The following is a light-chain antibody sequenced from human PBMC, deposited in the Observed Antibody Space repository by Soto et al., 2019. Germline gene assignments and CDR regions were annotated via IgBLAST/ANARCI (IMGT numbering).Light chain of an antibody. CDR1: QSVLYRSNNLNY. V-gene: IGKV4-1*01. Sequence: DIVMTQSPDSLAVSLGERATINCKSSQSVLYRSNNLNYLAWYQQKPGQPPKLLIYWASTRESGVPDRFSGSGSGTDFTLTICSLQAEDVAVYYCQQYLGTPGTFGPGTKVDIK. J-gene: IGKJ3*01. CDR2: WAS. CDR3: QQYLGTPGT.